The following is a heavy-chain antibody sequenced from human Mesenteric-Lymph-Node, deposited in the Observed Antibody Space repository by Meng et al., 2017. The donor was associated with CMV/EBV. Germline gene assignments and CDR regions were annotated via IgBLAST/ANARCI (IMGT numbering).Heavy chain of an antibody. D-gene: IGHD2-2*01. Sequence: SETLSLTCALYGGSFRGYYWTWIRQPPGKGLEWIGEVNHIGRSDYNPSLKSRVTISVDTSKNQFSLKLSSVTAADTAVYYCARRFPIVVVPTAIAGIDPWGQGTLVTVSS. J-gene: IGHJ5*02. V-gene: IGHV4-34*01. CDR1: GGSFRGYY. CDR3: ARRFPIVVVPTAIAGIDP. CDR2: VNHIGRS.